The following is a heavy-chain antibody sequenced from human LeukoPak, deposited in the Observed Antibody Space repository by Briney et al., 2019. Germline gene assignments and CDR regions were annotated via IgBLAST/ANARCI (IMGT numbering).Heavy chain of an antibody. J-gene: IGHJ3*02. Sequence: SETLSLTCAVYGGSFSGYYWSWIRQPPGKGLEWIGEINHSGSTNYNPSLKSRVTISVDTSKNQFSLKLSSVTAADTAVYYCARDRAYYYDSSGYHGAFDIWGQGTLVTVSS. CDR3: ARDRAYYYDSSGYHGAFDI. CDR2: INHSGST. CDR1: GGSFSGYY. V-gene: IGHV4-34*01. D-gene: IGHD3-22*01.